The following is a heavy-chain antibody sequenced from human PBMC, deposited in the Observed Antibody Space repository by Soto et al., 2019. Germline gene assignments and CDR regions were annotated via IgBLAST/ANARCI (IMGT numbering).Heavy chain of an antibody. D-gene: IGHD3-10*01. V-gene: IGHV1-46*01. CDR2: INPSGGST. Sequence: GASVKVSCKASGYTFTSYYMHWVRQAPGQGLEWMGIINPSGGSTSYAQKFQGRVTMTRDTSTSTVYMELSSLRSEDTAVYYCARDYYGSGSYYLFFDYWGQGTLVTVS. J-gene: IGHJ4*02. CDR3: ARDYYGSGSYYLFFDY. CDR1: GYTFTSYY.